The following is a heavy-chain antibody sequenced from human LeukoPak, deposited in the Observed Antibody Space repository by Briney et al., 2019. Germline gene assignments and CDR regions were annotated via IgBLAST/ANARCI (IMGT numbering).Heavy chain of an antibody. CDR1: GGSINNYY. CDR2: IYTSGST. Sequence: SETLSLTCTVSGGSINNYYWSWIRQPAGKGLEWIGRIYTSGSTNYNPSLKSRVTMSVDTSKNQFSLKLSSVTAADTAVYYCARSSDYYYYMDVWGKGTTVTISS. J-gene: IGHJ6*03. V-gene: IGHV4-4*07. CDR3: ARSSDYYYYMDV. D-gene: IGHD3-22*01.